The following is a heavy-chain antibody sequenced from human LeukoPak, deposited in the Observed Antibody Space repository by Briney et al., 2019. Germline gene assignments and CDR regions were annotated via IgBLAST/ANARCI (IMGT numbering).Heavy chain of an antibody. J-gene: IGHJ4*02. V-gene: IGHV1-24*01. Sequence: ASVKVSCKVSGYTLTELSMHWVRQAPGKELEGMGGFDPEDGETIYAQKFQGRVTMTEDTSTDTAYKELSSLRSEDTAVYYCATEGHHSSSWYFDYWGQGTLVTVSS. D-gene: IGHD6-13*01. CDR2: FDPEDGET. CDR3: ATEGHHSSSWYFDY. CDR1: GYTLTELS.